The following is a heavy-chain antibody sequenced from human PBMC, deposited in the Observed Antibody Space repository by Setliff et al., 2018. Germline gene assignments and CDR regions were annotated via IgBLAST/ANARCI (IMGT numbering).Heavy chain of an antibody. Sequence: GASLKISCQGLGYDFFGYWIAWVRQVPGKGPEWVGLIYPGDSDTRYSPSFQGQVTIAVDRSRVTASLQWDSLKASDAATYYCARLAVRNTVYYYFTDVWGKGTSVTVSS. CDR1: GYDFFGYW. D-gene: IGHD2-2*02. CDR3: ARLAVRNTVYYYFTDV. J-gene: IGHJ6*03. V-gene: IGHV5-51*01. CDR2: IYPGDSDT.